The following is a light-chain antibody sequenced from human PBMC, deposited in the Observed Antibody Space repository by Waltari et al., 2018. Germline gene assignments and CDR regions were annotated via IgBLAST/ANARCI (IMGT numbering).Light chain of an antibody. V-gene: IGKV3-15*01. J-gene: IGKJ1*01. CDR3: QQYKNWPWT. CDR1: QSVSTN. Sequence: EIVMTQSPATLSVSPGERATLSCRASQSVSTNLAWYQQKLGQAPRLLIYGASTRATGIPARFSGSGSGTEFTLTISSLQSEDFALYYCQQYKNWPWTFGQGTKVEIK. CDR2: GAS.